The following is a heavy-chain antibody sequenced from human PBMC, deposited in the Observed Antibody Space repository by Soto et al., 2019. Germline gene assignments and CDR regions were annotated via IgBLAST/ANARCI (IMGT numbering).Heavy chain of an antibody. CDR3: AREGGHDYGGNVEAFDI. CDR2: IYHSGST. D-gene: IGHD4-17*01. CDR1: GDSISSHD. Sequence: SETLSLTCSVSGDSISSHDWSWIRQPPGKGLEWIGCIYHSGSTYYNPSLKSRVTTSRDNAKNSLYLQMNSLRAEDTAVYYCAREGGHDYGGNVEAFDIWGQGTMVTVSS. J-gene: IGHJ3*02. V-gene: IGHV4-59*04.